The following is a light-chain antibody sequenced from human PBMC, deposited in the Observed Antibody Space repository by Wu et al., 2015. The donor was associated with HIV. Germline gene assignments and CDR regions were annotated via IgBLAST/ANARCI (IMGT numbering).Light chain of an antibody. CDR3: QQHANWPLT. V-gene: IGKV3-11*01. CDR1: QSVHYA. Sequence: EIVLTQSPATLSLSPGERATLSCRASQSVHYALAWYQQKPGQAPRLLIYDASNRATGIPDRFSGSGSGKDFTLTISSLEPEDFAVYYCQQHANWPLTFGQGTRLDFK. CDR2: DAS. J-gene: IGKJ5*01.